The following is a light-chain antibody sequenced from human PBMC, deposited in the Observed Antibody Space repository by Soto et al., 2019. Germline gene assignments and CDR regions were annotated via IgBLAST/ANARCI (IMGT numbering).Light chain of an antibody. CDR2: GAS. J-gene: IGKJ1*01. CDR1: QSVSSHY. CDR3: QQYGRSPTWT. Sequence: EIVLTQSPGTLSLSPGERATLSCRASQSVSSHYLAWYQQKPGQAPRLLIYGASSRATGIPDRFSGSGSGTDFTLTISRREPEDFAVYHCQQYGRSPTWTFGQGKKVEIK. V-gene: IGKV3-20*01.